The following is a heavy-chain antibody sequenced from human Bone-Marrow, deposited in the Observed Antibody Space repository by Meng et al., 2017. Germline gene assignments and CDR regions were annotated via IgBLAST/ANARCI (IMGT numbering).Heavy chain of an antibody. CDR2: IGHSGFT. CDR3: VRSSAWVRTGFDP. J-gene: IGHJ5*02. V-gene: IGHV4-39*01. D-gene: IGHD6-19*01. CDR1: GGSIITSGYY. Sequence: QPQLQESGPGLVRPSEALSLTCSVSGGSIITSGYYWGWIRQPPGKGLEWIGSIGHSGFTYYTPSLKSRVTVSIDTSRNQFSLWLTSVTAADTAVYYCVRSSAWVRTGFDPWGQGTLVTVSS.